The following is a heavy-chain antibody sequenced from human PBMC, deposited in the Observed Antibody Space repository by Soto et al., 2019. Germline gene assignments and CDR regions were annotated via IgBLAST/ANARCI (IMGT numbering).Heavy chain of an antibody. CDR1: GGSISSSSYY. J-gene: IGHJ4*02. CDR2: IYYSGST. CDR3: ATEVRGQLWSPRYFDY. Sequence: PSETLSLTCTVSGGSISSSSYYWGWIRQPPGKGLEWIGSIYYSGSTYYNPSLKSRVTISVDTSKNQFSLKLSSVTAADTAVYYCATEVRGQLWSPRYFDYWGQETLVTVSS. V-gene: IGHV4-39*01. D-gene: IGHD5-18*01.